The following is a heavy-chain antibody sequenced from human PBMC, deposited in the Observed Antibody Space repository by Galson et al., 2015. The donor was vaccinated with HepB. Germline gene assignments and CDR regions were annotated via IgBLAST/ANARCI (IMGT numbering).Heavy chain of an antibody. CDR3: ARKQRYSSSWYFSGNDAFDI. Sequence: SLRLSCAASGFTFSSYGMHWVRQAPGKGLEWVAVIWYDGSNKYYADSVKGRFTISRDNSKNTLYLQMNSLRAEDTAVYYCARKQRYSSSWYFSGNDAFDIWGQGTMVTVSS. V-gene: IGHV3-33*08. CDR2: IWYDGSNK. J-gene: IGHJ3*02. D-gene: IGHD6-13*01. CDR1: GFTFSSYG.